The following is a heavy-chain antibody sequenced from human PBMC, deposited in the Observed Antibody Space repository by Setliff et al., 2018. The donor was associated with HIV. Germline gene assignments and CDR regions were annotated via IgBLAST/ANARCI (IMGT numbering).Heavy chain of an antibody. J-gene: IGHJ4*02. D-gene: IGHD4-17*01. Sequence: LSLTCTVSGDSVNNDYYYRTWIRQPAAKGLEWIGRFSADGSANYNPSLKGRVSISVDSSNNEFSLHLKYLTAADTAVYYCARDRSRDDYGVSVRVYFDYWGQGTLVTVSS. CDR2: FSADGSA. CDR3: ARDRSRDDYGVSVRVYFDY. V-gene: IGHV4-61*02. CDR1: GDSVNNDYYY.